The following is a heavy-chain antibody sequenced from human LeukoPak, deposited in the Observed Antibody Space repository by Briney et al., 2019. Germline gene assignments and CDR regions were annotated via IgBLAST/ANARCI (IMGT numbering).Heavy chain of an antibody. J-gene: IGHJ4*02. CDR2: IKSKTDGGTT. Sequence: GGSLRLSCAASGFSFSNAWMSWVRQAPGKGLEWVGRIKSKTDGGTTDDAAPVKGRFTISRDDSKNTLYLQMNSLKTEGTAVYYCTTVKGAAGTFGYYFDYWGQGTLVTVSS. V-gene: IGHV3-15*01. CDR1: GFSFSNAW. CDR3: TTVKGAAGTFGYYFDY. D-gene: IGHD3-16*01.